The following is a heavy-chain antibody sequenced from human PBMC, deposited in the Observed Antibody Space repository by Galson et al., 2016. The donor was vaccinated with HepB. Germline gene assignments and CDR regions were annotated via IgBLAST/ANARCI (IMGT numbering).Heavy chain of an antibody. CDR2: MNPKTGNT. D-gene: IGHD6-13*01. Sequence: SVKVSCKASGYIFTSFDIHWVRQAPGQGLEWVGWMNPKTGNTGYAQKFQGRVTLTRDTYTNTAYMELTGLTSEDTALYFVTKINGHQLAGASDFWGRGTQVTVSS. V-gene: IGHV1-8*01. CDR1: GYIFTSFD. J-gene: IGHJ4*02. CDR3: TKINGHQLAGASDF.